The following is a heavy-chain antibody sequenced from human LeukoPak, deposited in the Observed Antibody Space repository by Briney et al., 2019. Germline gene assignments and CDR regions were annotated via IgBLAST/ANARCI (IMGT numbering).Heavy chain of an antibody. CDR1: GFTFNSYE. J-gene: IGHJ6*04. Sequence: GGSLRLSCAASGFTFNSYEMNWVRQAPGKGLEWVSYVSSSGSTIYYADSVKGRFTISRDNAKNSLYLQMNSLRAEDTAVYYCAELGITMIGGVWGKGTTVTISS. CDR3: AELGITMIGGV. D-gene: IGHD3-10*01. V-gene: IGHV3-48*03. CDR2: VSSSGSTI.